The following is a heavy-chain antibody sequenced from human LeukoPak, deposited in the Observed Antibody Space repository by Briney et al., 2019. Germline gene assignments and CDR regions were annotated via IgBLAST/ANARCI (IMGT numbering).Heavy chain of an antibody. CDR3: ARARGSGYYFDY. J-gene: IGHJ4*02. Sequence: SETLSLTCTVSGGSISSYYWSWIRQPPGKGLEWIGYIYYSGSTNYNPSLKSRVTISVDTSKNQFSLKLSSVTAADTAMYYCARARGSGYYFDYWGQGTLVTVSA. CDR2: IYYSGST. D-gene: IGHD3-22*01. V-gene: IGHV4-59*08. CDR1: GGSISSYY.